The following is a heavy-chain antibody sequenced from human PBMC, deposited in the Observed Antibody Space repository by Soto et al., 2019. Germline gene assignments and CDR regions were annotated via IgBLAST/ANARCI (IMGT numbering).Heavy chain of an antibody. CDR2: IYYSGST. J-gene: IGHJ4*02. CDR3: ARHAPNDYFDS. CDR1: GGSISSYY. Sequence: PSETLSLTCTVSGGSISSYYWSWIRQPPGKGLEWIGYIYYSGSTNYNPSLKSRVTISVDTSKNQFSLKLSSVTAADTAVYYCARHAPNDYFDSWGQGTLVTVS. V-gene: IGHV4-59*08.